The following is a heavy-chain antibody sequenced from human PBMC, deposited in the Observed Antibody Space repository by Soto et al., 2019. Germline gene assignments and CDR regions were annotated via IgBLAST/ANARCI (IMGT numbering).Heavy chain of an antibody. V-gene: IGHV4-59*01. CDR1: GGSISSYC. CDR3: ARDAVYGDGEDCYYYYMDV. D-gene: IGHD4-17*01. CDR2: IYYSGST. Sequence: SETLSLTCTVSGGSISSYCWSWIRQPPGKGLEWIGYIYYSGSTKYNPSLKSRVTISVDTSKNQFSLKLTSVTAADTAVYYCARDAVYGDGEDCYYYYMDVWGKGTTVTVSS. J-gene: IGHJ6*03.